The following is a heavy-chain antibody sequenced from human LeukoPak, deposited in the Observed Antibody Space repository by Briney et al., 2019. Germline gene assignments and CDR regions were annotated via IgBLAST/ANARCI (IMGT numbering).Heavy chain of an antibody. CDR3: ARQAPYQLLSEFYYYYYYMDV. V-gene: IGHV4-34*01. CDR2: INHSGST. Sequence: SETLSLTCAVYGGSFSGYYWSWIRQPPGKGLEWIGEINHSGSTNYNPSLKSRVTISVDTSKNQFSLKLSSVTAADTAVYYCARQAPYQLLSEFYYYYYYMDVWGKGTTVTVSS. CDR1: GGSFSGYY. J-gene: IGHJ6*03. D-gene: IGHD2-2*01.